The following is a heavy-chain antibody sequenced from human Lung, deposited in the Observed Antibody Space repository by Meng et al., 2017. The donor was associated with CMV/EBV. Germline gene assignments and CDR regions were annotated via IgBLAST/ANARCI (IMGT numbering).Heavy chain of an antibody. J-gene: IGHJ4*02. CDR3: STGGYFFDY. CDR2: IKSKPSGGTT. V-gene: IGHV3-15*01. CDR1: GFTFSNAW. Sequence: ESLKISCATSGFTFSNAWMNWVRQAPGKGLEWVGRIKSKPSGGTTDYAAPVKGRFTISRDDSKNTAYLQMNGLKNDDTAVYYCSTGGYFFDYWGQGTLVTVSS. D-gene: IGHD3-16*01.